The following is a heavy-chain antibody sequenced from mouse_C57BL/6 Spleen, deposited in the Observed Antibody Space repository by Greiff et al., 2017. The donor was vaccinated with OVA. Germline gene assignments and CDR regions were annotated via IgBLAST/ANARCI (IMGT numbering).Heavy chain of an antibody. Sequence: EVKLMESVAELVRPGASVKLSCTASGFNIKNTYMHWVKQRPEQGLEWIGRIDPANGNTKYAPKFQGRATITADTSSNTAYLQLSILTSEYTAIYYCAPYYDGSSYRYFDVWGTGTTVTVSS. V-gene: IGHV14-3*01. J-gene: IGHJ1*03. D-gene: IGHD1-1*01. CDR2: IDPANGNT. CDR3: APYYDGSSYRYFDV. CDR1: GFNIKNTY.